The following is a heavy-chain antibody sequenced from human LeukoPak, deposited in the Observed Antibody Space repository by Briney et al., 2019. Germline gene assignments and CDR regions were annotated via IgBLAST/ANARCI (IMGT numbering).Heavy chain of an antibody. D-gene: IGHD3-9*01. CDR2: IYYSGST. V-gene: IGHV4-39*01. Sequence: SETLSLTCTVSGGSFSSSSYYWGWIRQPPGKGLEWMGIIYYSGSTYYNPSLKSRVTISTDTSKNQFSLKLSSVTAADTAVYYCARLNRYYDILTGYTIPYYFDYWGQGTLVTVSS. CDR3: ARLNRYYDILTGYTIPYYFDY. CDR1: GGSFSSSSYY. J-gene: IGHJ4*02.